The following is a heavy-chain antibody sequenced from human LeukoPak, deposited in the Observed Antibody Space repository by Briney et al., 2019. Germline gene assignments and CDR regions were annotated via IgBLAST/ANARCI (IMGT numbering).Heavy chain of an antibody. Sequence: GESLKISCKGSGYRFTNYWIGWVRQMPGKGLEWMGIIYPGDSDTRYSPSFQGQVTISADKSISTAYLQWSSLKASDTAMYYCASSIAAAGPDYFDYWGQGTLVTVSS. CDR3: ASSIAAAGPDYFDY. D-gene: IGHD6-13*01. V-gene: IGHV5-51*01. CDR2: IYPGDSDT. CDR1: GYRFTNYW. J-gene: IGHJ4*02.